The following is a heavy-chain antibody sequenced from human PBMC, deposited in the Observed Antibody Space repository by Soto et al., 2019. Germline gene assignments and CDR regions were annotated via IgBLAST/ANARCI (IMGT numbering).Heavy chain of an antibody. CDR2: IYDTGISGYTPST. Sequence: SETLSLTCTVSGGSITSSYGSWIRRPPGKGLEWIAYIYDTGISGYTPSTSYNPSLKSRVTMSVDTSKSQFSLKLTSVTAADTAVYYCARGEDAFFYYGLDVWGQAITVTVSS. J-gene: IGHJ6*02. V-gene: IGHV4-59*01. CDR1: GGSITSSY. CDR3: ARGEDAFFYYGLDV.